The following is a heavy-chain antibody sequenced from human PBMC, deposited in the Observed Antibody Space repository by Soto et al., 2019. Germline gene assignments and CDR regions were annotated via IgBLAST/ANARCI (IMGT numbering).Heavy chain of an antibody. CDR1: GDTFNFYT. Sequence: QVQLVQSGAEVKKPGSSVKVSCTASGDTFNFYTINWVRQAPGQGLEWVGRVNPIVGMSNSAQKFQGRVSSTADNSTNNAYLFLTSLKSEDTAMYYCATSYGAGSTHFDYWGQGTRVTVSS. J-gene: IGHJ4*02. CDR2: VNPIVGMS. D-gene: IGHD3-10*01. CDR3: ATSYGAGSTHFDY. V-gene: IGHV1-69*02.